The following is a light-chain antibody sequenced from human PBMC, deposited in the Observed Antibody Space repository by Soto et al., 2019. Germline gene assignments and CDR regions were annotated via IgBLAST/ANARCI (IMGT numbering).Light chain of an antibody. J-gene: IGKJ2*01. CDR2: WAS. V-gene: IGKV4-1*01. Sequence: DIVMTQSPDSLAVSLGERATINCKSSQSVLFSSNNKNYLAWYQQKPGQPPKLIIYWASTRESGVPDRFSGNGSGTDFTLTISSLQAEDVAVYYCQQYYTPPLMHTFGQGTKLEIK. CDR1: QSVLFSSNNKNY. CDR3: QQYYTPPLMHT.